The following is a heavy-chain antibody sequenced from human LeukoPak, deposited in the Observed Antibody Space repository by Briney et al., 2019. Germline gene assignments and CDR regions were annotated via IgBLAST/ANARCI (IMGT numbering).Heavy chain of an antibody. CDR1: GFSISSGGYY. Sequence: PSQTLSLTCTVSGFSISSGGYYWRWLRQHPGKGLEWIGYIHYSGSTYYNPSLKSRVTISVDTSKNQFSLKLSSVPAADTAVYYCARGIMVRGVIEYNWFDPWGQGTLVTVSS. CDR3: ARGIMVRGVIEYNWFDP. V-gene: IGHV4-31*03. CDR2: IHYSGST. D-gene: IGHD3-10*01. J-gene: IGHJ5*02.